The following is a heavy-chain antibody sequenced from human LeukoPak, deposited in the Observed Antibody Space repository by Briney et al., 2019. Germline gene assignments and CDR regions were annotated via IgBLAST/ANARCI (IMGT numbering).Heavy chain of an antibody. Sequence: GGSLRLSCAASEFSVSNNYMNWVRQAPGKGLESVSVIYAGGNTYYADSVKGRFTISRDNSKNTLYLQMNSLRAEDTAVYYCAKDHYSSGWYFDYWGQGTLVTVSS. CDR2: IYAGGNT. CDR1: EFSVSNNY. D-gene: IGHD6-19*01. CDR3: AKDHYSSGWYFDY. J-gene: IGHJ4*02. V-gene: IGHV3-53*01.